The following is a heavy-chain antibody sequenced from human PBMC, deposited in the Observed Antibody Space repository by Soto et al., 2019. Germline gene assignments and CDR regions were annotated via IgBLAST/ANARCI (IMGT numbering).Heavy chain of an antibody. V-gene: IGHV4-59*01. D-gene: IGHD3-22*01. CDR1: GGSISSFH. CDR2: ISNSGST. Sequence: SETLSLTCTVSGGSISSFHWSWIRQPPGKGLEWIGFISNSGSTNYNPSLKSRVTISLDTSKNQFSLKLSSVSAADTAVYYCARGVVGASTGFQHWGQGTLVTVSS. J-gene: IGHJ1*01. CDR3: ARGVVGASTGFQH.